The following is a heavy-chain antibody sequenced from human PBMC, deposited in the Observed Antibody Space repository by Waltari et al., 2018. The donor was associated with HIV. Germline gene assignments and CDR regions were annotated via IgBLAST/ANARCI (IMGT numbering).Heavy chain of an antibody. CDR3: ARLGSGIFFPTRIDF. J-gene: IGHJ3*01. CDR1: AASISGSDFY. V-gene: IGHV4-39*01. D-gene: IGHD3-10*01. Sequence: QVLLQESGPRLLKPAETLSLTCKVSAASISGSDFYWVWIRHAPGKTMDWIGSLHYSGDTFYNPTLKSRVNISLDTSTNQVSLTVSFLTAADTAVYYCARLGSGIFFPTRIDFWGQGALVTVSS. CDR2: LHYSGDT.